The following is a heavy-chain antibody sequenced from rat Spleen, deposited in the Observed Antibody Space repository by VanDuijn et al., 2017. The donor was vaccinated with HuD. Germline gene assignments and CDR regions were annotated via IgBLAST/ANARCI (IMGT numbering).Heavy chain of an antibody. V-gene: IGHV5-19*01. D-gene: IGHD1-4*01. J-gene: IGHJ3*01. Sequence: EVRLVESGGGLVQPGSPLKLSCAASGFTFSGNWLNWIRQAPGKGLEWVASMSPTGGDTYYRDSVKARFTISRDNAKSTLYLQMNSLRSEDTATYYCARVGTRVSRFAYWGQGTLVTVSS. CDR3: ARVGTRVSRFAY. CDR2: MSPTGGDT. CDR1: GFTFSGNW.